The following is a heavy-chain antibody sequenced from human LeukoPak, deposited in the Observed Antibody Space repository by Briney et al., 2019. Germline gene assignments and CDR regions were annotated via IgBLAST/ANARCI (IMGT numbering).Heavy chain of an antibody. CDR1: GFTFSTHD. D-gene: IGHD2-21*02. J-gene: IGHJ3*02. Sequence: GGSLRLSCAASGFTFSTHDVNWVRQAPGKGLEWVSFINSRSSTIYYADSVKGRFTISRDNAKSSLYLQMNSLRAEDTAVYYCTSHTGTGDAFRPFHIWGQGTMVTVSS. CDR3: TSHTGTGDAFRPFHI. V-gene: IGHV3-48*04. CDR2: INSRSSTI.